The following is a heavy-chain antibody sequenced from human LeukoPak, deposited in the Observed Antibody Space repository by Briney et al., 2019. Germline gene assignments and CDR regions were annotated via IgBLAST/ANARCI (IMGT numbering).Heavy chain of an antibody. J-gene: IGHJ4*02. D-gene: IGHD1-26*01. CDR1: GFTFSGSA. CDR3: TRLHLG. V-gene: IGHV3-73*01. Sequence: GGSLRLSCAASGFTFSGSAMYWVRQASGKGLEWVGHIRSKTNSYATIYAASVKGRFTISRDDSKNTAYLQMNSLKTEDTAVYYCTRLHLGWGQGTLVAVSS. CDR2: IRSKTNSYAT.